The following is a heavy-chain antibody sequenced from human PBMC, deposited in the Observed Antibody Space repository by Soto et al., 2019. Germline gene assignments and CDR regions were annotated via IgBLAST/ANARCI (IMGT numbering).Heavy chain of an antibody. CDR1: GGTFSSYA. J-gene: IGHJ5*02. CDR3: ARSPRITIFGVVITNPNWFDP. CDR2: IIPIFGTA. Sequence: SVKVSCKASGGTFSSYAISWVRQAPGQGLEWMGGIIPIFGTANYAQKFQGRVTITADESTSTAYMELSSLRSEDTAVYYCARSPRITIFGVVITNPNWFDPWGQGTLVTVSS. V-gene: IGHV1-69*13. D-gene: IGHD3-3*01.